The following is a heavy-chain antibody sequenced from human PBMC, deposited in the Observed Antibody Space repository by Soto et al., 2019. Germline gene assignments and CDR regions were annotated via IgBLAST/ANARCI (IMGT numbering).Heavy chain of an antibody. CDR3: AVVVGDAASIGDDYNSVDL. D-gene: IGHD2-15*01. Sequence: GGSLRLSCRVSGSSFIYYPMTWVRQAPGKGLEWVSGMTGVGGSIYYADSEKGRFTISRDNSKDTLFLVMTDLRAEDTAVYYCAVVVGDAASIGDDYNSVDLWGPGTTVTVSS. CDR1: GSSFIYYP. J-gene: IGHJ6*02. V-gene: IGHV3-23*01. CDR2: MTGVGGSI.